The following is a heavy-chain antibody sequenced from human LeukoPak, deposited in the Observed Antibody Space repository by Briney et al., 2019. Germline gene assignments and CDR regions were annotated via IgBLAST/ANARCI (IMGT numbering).Heavy chain of an antibody. CDR2: IYYSGST. CDR3: ARTISGWYHETTTFDY. Sequence: PSETLSLTCTVSGGSISSSSYYWGWIRQPPGKGLEWIGSIYYSGSTYYNPSLKSRVTISVDTSKNQFSLKLSSVTAADTAVYYCARTISGWYHETTTFDYWGQGTLVTVSS. V-gene: IGHV4-39*07. D-gene: IGHD6-19*01. CDR1: GGSISSSSYY. J-gene: IGHJ4*02.